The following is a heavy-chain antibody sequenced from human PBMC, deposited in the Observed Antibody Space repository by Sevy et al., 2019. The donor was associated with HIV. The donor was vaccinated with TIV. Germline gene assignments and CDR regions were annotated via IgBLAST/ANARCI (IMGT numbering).Heavy chain of an antibody. J-gene: IGHJ6*02. D-gene: IGHD2-15*01. Sequence: GESLKISCKGSGYSFTSYWIGWVRQMPGKGLEWMGIIYPGDSDTRYSPSFQGQVTISADKSISTAYLLWSSLKASDTAMYYCARQFRLGYCSGGSCYYGMDVWGQGTTVTVSS. CDR3: ARQFRLGYCSGGSCYYGMDV. V-gene: IGHV5-51*01. CDR1: GYSFTSYW. CDR2: IYPGDSDT.